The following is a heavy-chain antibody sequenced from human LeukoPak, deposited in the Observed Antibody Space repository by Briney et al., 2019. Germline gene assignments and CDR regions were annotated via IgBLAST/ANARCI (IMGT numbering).Heavy chain of an antibody. V-gene: IGHV4-34*01. J-gene: IGHJ6*03. CDR1: GGSFSGYY. Sequence: PSETLSLTCAVYGGSFSGYYWSWIRQPPGKGLEWIGEINHSGSTNYNPSLKSRVTISVDTSKNQFSLKLSSVTAADTAVYYCARDAHDIVVGRYYYYMDVWGKGTTVTVSS. CDR3: ARDAHDIVVGRYYYYMDV. CDR2: INHSGST. D-gene: IGHD2-15*01.